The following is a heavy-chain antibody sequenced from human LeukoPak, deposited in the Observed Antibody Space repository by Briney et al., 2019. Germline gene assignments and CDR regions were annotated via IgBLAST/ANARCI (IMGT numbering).Heavy chain of an antibody. V-gene: IGHV4-59*01. CDR1: GGSISSYY. D-gene: IGHD6-13*01. CDR2: TYYSGST. CDR3: ARDRVGQQLVGRNYYYYYMDV. J-gene: IGHJ6*03. Sequence: PSETLSLTCTVSGGSISSYYWSWIRQPPGKGLEWIGYTYYSGSTNYNPSLKSRVTISVDTSKNQSSLKLSSVTAADTAVYYCARDRVGQQLVGRNYYYYYMDVWGKGTTVTISS.